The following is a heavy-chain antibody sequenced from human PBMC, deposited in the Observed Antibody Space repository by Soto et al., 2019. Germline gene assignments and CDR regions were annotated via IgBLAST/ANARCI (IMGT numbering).Heavy chain of an antibody. CDR1: GFAFRTYA. Sequence: GGSLRLSCAASGFAFRTYAMAWVRQAPGKGLEWVSAISGSGGSTYYADSVKGRFTISRDNSKNTLYLQMNSLRAEDTAVYYCAKARLRWQPDYFDYWGQGTLVTVSS. D-gene: IGHD4-17*01. CDR2: ISGSGGST. J-gene: IGHJ4*02. CDR3: AKARLRWQPDYFDY. V-gene: IGHV3-23*01.